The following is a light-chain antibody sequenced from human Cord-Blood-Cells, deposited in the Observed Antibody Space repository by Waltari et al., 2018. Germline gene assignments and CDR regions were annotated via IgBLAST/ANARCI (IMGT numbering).Light chain of an antibody. CDR2: EDS. J-gene: IGLJ3*02. CDR3: YSTDSSGNHWV. Sequence: SYELTQTPSVSVSPGQTARITCPGDELPKKYAYWYQQKSGQAPVLVIYEDSKRPSGIPERFSGSSSGTMATLTISGAQVEDEADYYCYSTDSSGNHWVFGGGTKLTVL. CDR1: ELPKKY. V-gene: IGLV3-10*01.